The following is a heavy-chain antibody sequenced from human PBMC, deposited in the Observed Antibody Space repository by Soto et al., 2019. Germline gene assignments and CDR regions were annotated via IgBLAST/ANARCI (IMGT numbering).Heavy chain of an antibody. V-gene: IGHV3-15*07. Sequence: GGSLSLSCAASGFTFSNACMNWVRQPPGKGLEWVGRIKSKVDGETIDYAAPVKGRFTISRDDSNNTLYQQMNSLKTEDTAVVYCTTKAMSTSFDVWGQGTTVTVSS. D-gene: IGHD2-2*01. CDR1: GFTFSNAC. CDR3: TTKAMSTSFDV. CDR2: IKSKVDGETI. J-gene: IGHJ6*02.